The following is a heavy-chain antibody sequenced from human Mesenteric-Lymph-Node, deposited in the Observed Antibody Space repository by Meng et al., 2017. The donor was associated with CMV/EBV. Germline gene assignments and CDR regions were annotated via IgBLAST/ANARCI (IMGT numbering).Heavy chain of an antibody. J-gene: IGHJ4*02. D-gene: IGHD7-27*01. Sequence: GGSLRLSCAASGFTFSSYGMHWVRQAPGKGLEWVAFIRYDGSNKYYADSVKGRFTISRDDARNSLYLQMNSLRAGDTAVYHCARDLWGSEDYWGQGSLVTVSS. CDR3: ARDLWGSEDY. CDR1: GFTFSSYG. V-gene: IGHV3-30*02. CDR2: IRYDGSNK.